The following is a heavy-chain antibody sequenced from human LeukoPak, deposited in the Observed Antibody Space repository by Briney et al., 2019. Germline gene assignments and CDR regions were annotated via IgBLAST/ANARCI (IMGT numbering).Heavy chain of an antibody. CDR1: GFTFDDYG. CDR3: ARASNPDYYYYDMDV. V-gene: IGHV3-20*04. Sequence: GGSLRLSCAASGFTFDDYGMSWVRQAPGKGLEWVCGINWNGGSTTYADSVKGRFTNSRDNAKNSHYLQMNSLRAEDTALYYCARASNPDYYYYDMDVWGQGTTVTVSS. D-gene: IGHD1-14*01. J-gene: IGHJ6*02. CDR2: INWNGGST.